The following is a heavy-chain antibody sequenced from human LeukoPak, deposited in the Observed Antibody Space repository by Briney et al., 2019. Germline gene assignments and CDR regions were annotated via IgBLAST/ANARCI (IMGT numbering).Heavy chain of an antibody. CDR1: GGSISSSSYY. D-gene: IGHD6-13*01. V-gene: IGHV3-7*01. J-gene: IGHJ3*02. CDR3: ARDTQLAAAGLDAFDI. CDR2: IKQDGSEK. Sequence: QPSETLSLTCTVSGGSISSSSYYWGWIRQAPGKGLEWVANIKQDGSEKYYVDSVKGRFTISRDNAKNSLYLQMNSLRAEDTAVYYCARDTQLAAAGLDAFDIWGQGTMVTVSS.